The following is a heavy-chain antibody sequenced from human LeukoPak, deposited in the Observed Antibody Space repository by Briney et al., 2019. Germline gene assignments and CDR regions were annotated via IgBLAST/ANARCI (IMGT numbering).Heavy chain of an antibody. CDR2: LSGSGGGT. Sequence: GGCLRLSSAVSGITLSNYGMSWVRQAPGKGLEWVAGLSGSGGGTNYADSVKGRFTISRDNPRNTLYLQMNSLRAEDTAVYFCAKRGVVIRVILVGFHKEAYYFDSWGQGALVTVSS. CDR3: AKRGVVIRVILVGFHKEAYYFDS. V-gene: IGHV3-23*01. D-gene: IGHD3-22*01. J-gene: IGHJ4*02. CDR1: GITLSNYG.